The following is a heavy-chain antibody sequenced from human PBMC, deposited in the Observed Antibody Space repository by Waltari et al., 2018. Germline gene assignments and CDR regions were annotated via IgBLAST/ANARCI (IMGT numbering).Heavy chain of an antibody. CDR2: VLSTGKT. J-gene: IGHJ4*02. V-gene: IGHV4-4*02. CDR1: GDSVTSANW. Sequence: QLQESGPGLVKPSGTLSLSCAVSGDSVTSANWWSWVRQSPQRGLEWIGQVLSTGKTNYSPSFASRVTMSLDASNNQFSLKVTSATAADTAVHYCARDRGRGLYLDVWGPGTLVTVSP. CDR3: ARDRGRGLYLDV. D-gene: IGHD2-15*01.